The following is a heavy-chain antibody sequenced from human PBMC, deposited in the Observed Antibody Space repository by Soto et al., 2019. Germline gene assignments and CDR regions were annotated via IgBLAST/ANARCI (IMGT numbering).Heavy chain of an antibody. CDR1: GYNFVSYG. CDR3: ATQLVGLRRWFDP. D-gene: IGHD6-6*01. V-gene: IGHV1-24*01. J-gene: IGHJ5*02. CDR2: FDPEDGET. Sequence: WASVKVSCKASGYNFVSYGFNWVRQAPGQGLEWMGCFDPEDGETIYAQKFQGRVTMTEDTSTDTAYMELSSLRSEDTAVYYCATQLVGLRRWFDPWGQGTLVTVSS.